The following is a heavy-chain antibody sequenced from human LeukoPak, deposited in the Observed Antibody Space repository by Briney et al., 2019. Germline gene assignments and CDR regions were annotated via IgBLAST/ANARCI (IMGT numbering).Heavy chain of an antibody. V-gene: IGHV3-30-3*01. CDR3: ARSLYYDSSGYYYRSAFDI. CDR1: EFTFGSYA. CDR2: ISYDGSNK. Sequence: GGSLRLSCAASEFTFGSYAMHWVRQAPGKGLEWVAVISYDGSNKYYADSVKGRFTISRDNSKNTLYLQMNSLRAEDTAVYYCARSLYYDSSGYYYRSAFDIWGQGTMVTVSS. D-gene: IGHD3-22*01. J-gene: IGHJ3*02.